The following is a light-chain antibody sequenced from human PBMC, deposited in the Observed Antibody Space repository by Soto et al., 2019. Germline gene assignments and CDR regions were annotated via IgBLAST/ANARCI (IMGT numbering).Light chain of an antibody. CDR1: QGISSY. CDR3: QQYYSYLPYT. CDR2: AAS. V-gene: IGKV1-8*01. Sequence: AIRMTQSPSSFSASTGDRVTITCRASQGISSYLAWYQQKPGKAPKLLIYAASTLQSGVPSRFSGSGSGTDFTLTISCLPSEDFATYYCQQYYSYLPYTFGQGTKLEIK. J-gene: IGKJ2*01.